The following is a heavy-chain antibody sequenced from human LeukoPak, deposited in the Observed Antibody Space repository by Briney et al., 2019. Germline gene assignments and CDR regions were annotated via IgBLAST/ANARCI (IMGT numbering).Heavy chain of an antibody. D-gene: IGHD2-2*02. J-gene: IGHJ4*02. CDR3: AKDAYCSSTSCYSNFDY. CDR1: GFTFSSYG. Sequence: GGSLRLSCAASGFTFSSYGMHWVRQAPGKGLEWVAVISCDGSNKYYADSVKGRFTISRDNSKNTLYLQMNSLRAEDTAVYYCAKDAYCSSTSCYSNFDYWGQGTLVTVSS. CDR2: ISCDGSNK. V-gene: IGHV3-30*18.